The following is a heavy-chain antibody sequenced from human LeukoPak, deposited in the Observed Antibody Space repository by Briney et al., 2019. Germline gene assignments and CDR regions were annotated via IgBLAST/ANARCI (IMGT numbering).Heavy chain of an antibody. Sequence: GGSLRLSCAASGFTFSSYEMNWVRQAPGKGLEWVSYISSSGSTIYYADSVKGRFTISRDNAKNSLYLQMNSLRAEDTAVYYCAREGGYNLYYFDYWGQGTLVTVSS. CDR1: GFTFSSYE. CDR3: AREGGYNLYYFDY. CDR2: ISSSGSTI. V-gene: IGHV3-48*03. D-gene: IGHD5-24*01. J-gene: IGHJ4*02.